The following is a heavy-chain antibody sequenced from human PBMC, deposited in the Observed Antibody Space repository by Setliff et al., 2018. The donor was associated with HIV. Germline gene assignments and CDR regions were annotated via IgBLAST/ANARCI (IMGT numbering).Heavy chain of an antibody. CDR3: ARDRGDIVVVVAATPGGAFDI. CDR1: GYTFTSDY. D-gene: IGHD2-15*01. J-gene: IGHJ3*02. Sequence: ASVKVSCKASGYTFTSDYMHWVRQAPGQGLEWMGIINPSGGSTSYAQKFQGRVTMTRDTSTSTVYMELSSLRSEDTAVYYCARDRGDIVVVVAATPGGAFDIWGQGTMVTVSS. CDR2: INPSGGST. V-gene: IGHV1-46*01.